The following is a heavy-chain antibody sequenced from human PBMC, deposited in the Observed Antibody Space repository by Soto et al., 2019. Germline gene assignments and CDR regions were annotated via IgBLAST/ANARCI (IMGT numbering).Heavy chain of an antibody. CDR3: AQYVATSPAASFEP. CDR1: GFSLSNDGEA. D-gene: IGHD3-10*02. Sequence: QITLKESGPPLVKPTQTLTLTCTFSGFSLSNDGEAVGWFRQSPGKALELLVLIYWDDDKRYNPTLRTTLSTTKATSKNQVVLPLTNTDPVHTATYSSAQYVATSPAASFEPWGQGIHVTVSS. J-gene: IGHJ1*01. CDR2: IYWDDDK. V-gene: IGHV2-5*02.